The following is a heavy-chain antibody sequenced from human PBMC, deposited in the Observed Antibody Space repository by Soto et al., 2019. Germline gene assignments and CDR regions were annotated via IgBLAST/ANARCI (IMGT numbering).Heavy chain of an antibody. D-gene: IGHD5-18*01. Sequence: PSETLSLTCTVSGGSISSYYWSWIRQSPGKGLEWIGYIYSSGSTHYNPSIQNRVNISIDTSKNQVSLKMNSVTAADTAVYYCARDHPHSYGVYYFDYWGQGTPVTVSS. CDR3: ARDHPHSYGVYYFDY. J-gene: IGHJ4*02. V-gene: IGHV4-59*01. CDR2: IYSSGST. CDR1: GGSISSYY.